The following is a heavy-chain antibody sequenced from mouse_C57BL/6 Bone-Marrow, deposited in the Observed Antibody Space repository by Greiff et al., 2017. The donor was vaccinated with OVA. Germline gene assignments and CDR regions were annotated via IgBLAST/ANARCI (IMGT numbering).Heavy chain of an antibody. CDR2: ISSGGSYT. J-gene: IGHJ3*01. V-gene: IGHV5-6*01. Sequence: VQLMESGGDLVKPGGSLKLSCAASGFTFSSYGMSWVRQTPDKRLEWVATISSGGSYTYYPDSVKGRFTISRDNAKNTLYLQMSSLKSEDTAMYYCARPATGFAYWGQGTLVTVSA. CDR1: GFTFSSYG. CDR3: ARPATGFAY.